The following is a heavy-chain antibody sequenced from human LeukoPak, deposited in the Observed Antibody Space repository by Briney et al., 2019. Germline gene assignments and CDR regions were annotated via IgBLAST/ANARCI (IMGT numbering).Heavy chain of an antibody. CDR1: GGSISSGNYF. CDR3: ARSPLEYDFWSGTHYYFDY. CDR2: IYTSGST. Sequence: SQTLSLTCTVSGGSISSGNYFWSWIRQPAGKGLEWIGRIYTSGSTNYNPSLKSRVTISVDTSKNQFSLKLSSVTAADTAVYYCARSPLEYDFWSGTHYYFDYWGQGTLVTVS. J-gene: IGHJ4*02. D-gene: IGHD3-3*01. V-gene: IGHV4-61*02.